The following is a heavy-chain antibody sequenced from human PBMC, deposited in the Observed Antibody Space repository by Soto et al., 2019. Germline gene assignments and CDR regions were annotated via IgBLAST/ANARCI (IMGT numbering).Heavy chain of an antibody. D-gene: IGHD4-17*01. CDR3: AREGDYNFDYYSGMDV. J-gene: IGHJ6*02. V-gene: IGHV1-69*01. Sequence: QVQLVQSGAEVKKPGSSVNVSCKASGGTFGTLAINWVRQAPGQGLEWMGAFIPLFSSTNYAQKFQARVTITVDESTATAYMELSSLTSEDTAVYYCAREGDYNFDYYSGMDVWGQGTTVIVSS. CDR1: GGTFGTLA. CDR2: FIPLFSST.